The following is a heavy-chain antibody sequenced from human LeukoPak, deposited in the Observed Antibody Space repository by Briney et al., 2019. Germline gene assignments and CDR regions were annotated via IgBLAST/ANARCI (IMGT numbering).Heavy chain of an antibody. J-gene: IGHJ3*02. Sequence: GESLKISCKGSGYSFTSYWIGWVRQAPGQGLEWMGIINPSGGGTSNAQKFQGRVTMTRDTSTSTVYMELSSLRSEDTAVYYCARPRCPSYSSSCIGPNAFDIWGQGTMVTVSS. CDR1: GYSFTSYW. CDR2: INPSGGGT. D-gene: IGHD6-13*01. V-gene: IGHV1-46*03. CDR3: ARPRCPSYSSSCIGPNAFDI.